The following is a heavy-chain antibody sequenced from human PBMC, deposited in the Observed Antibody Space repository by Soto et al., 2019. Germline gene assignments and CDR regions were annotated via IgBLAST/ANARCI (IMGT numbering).Heavy chain of an antibody. CDR1: GGSFSGNY. D-gene: IGHD4-17*01. V-gene: IGHV4-34*01. CDR3: ARGRDGGGAS. Sequence: QVQLQQWGAGLLKPSETLSLTCGVYGGSFSGNYWGWIRQPPGEGLEWIGEITPSGSTNYSPSLKSRATISADISKNEFSLNLTSVTAADTAVYYCARGRDGGGASWGQGTLVTVSS. J-gene: IGHJ5*02. CDR2: ITPSGST.